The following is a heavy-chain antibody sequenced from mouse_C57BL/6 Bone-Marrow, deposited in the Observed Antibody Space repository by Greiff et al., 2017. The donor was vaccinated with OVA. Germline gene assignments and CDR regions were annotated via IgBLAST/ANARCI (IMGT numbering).Heavy chain of an antibody. Sequence: QVQLKQPGAELVRPGSSVKLSCKASGYTFTSYWMHWVKQRPIQGLEWIGNIDPSDSETHYNQKFKDKATLTVDKSSSTAYMQLSSLTSEDSAVYYCARSRKWGLPWYFGVWGTGTTVTVSS. CDR3: ARSRKWGLPWYFGV. CDR1: GYTFTSYW. CDR2: IDPSDSET. V-gene: IGHV1-52*01. J-gene: IGHJ1*03. D-gene: IGHD2-2*01.